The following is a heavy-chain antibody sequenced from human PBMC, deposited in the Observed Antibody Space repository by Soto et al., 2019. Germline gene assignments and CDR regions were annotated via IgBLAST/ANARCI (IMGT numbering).Heavy chain of an antibody. J-gene: IGHJ4*02. D-gene: IGHD5-12*01. CDR3: ARLTRGVYDLDRLWEKFDY. CDR2: IYWDDDK. CDR1: GFSLSSIGMG. V-gene: IGHV2-5*02. Sequence: QITVKESGLTLVKPTETLTLTCTFSGFSLSSIGMGVGWIRQPPGKALEWLALIYWDDDKRYSPSLSGRLTITKDPSKSQVVRTMTNMDPVDTATYYCARLTRGVYDLDRLWEKFDYWGQGALVTVS.